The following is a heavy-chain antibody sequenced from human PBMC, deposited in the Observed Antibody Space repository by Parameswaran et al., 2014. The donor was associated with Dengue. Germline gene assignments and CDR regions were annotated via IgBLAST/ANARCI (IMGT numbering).Heavy chain of an antibody. Sequence: WIRQPPGKGLEWVGRIKSKTDGGTTDYAAPVKGRFTISRDDSKNTLYLQMNSLKTEDTAVYYCTTDIAGSGSYYERIYYMDVWGKGTTVTVSS. CDR3: TTDIAGSGSYYERIYYMDV. V-gene: IGHV3-15*01. CDR2: IKSKTDGGTT. J-gene: IGHJ6*03. D-gene: IGHD3-10*01.